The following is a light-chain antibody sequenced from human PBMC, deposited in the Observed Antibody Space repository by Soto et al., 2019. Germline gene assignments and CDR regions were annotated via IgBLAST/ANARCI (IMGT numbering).Light chain of an antibody. CDR2: EVS. CDR1: SSDVGGYNY. V-gene: IGLV2-14*01. J-gene: IGLJ2*01. CDR3: SSYTSSSTLV. Sequence: QSALTQPASVSGSPGQSITISCTGTSSDVGGYNYVSWYQQHPGKAPKLMIYEVSNRPSGVSNRFSGSKSGNTASLTISGLQAEDEADYYCSSYTSSSTLVVGGGTKVTGL.